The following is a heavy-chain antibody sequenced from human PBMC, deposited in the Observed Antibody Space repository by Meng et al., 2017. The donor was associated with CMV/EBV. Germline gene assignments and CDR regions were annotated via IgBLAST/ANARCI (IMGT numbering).Heavy chain of an antibody. D-gene: IGHD6-19*01. Sequence: GGSLRLSCAASGFTFSSYAMHWVRQAPGKGLGWVAVISYDGSNKYYADSVKGRFTISRDNSKNTLYLQMNSLRAEDTAVYYCARGEIAVAAAIDYWGQGTLVTVSS. CDR3: ARGEIAVAAAIDY. CDR2: ISYDGSNK. J-gene: IGHJ4*02. V-gene: IGHV3-30*04. CDR1: GFTFSSYA.